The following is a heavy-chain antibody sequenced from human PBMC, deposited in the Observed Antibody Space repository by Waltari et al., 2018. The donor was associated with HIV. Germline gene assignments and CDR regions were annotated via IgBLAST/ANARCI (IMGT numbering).Heavy chain of an antibody. CDR2: INTGGGGT. J-gene: IGHJ5*02. D-gene: IGHD3-9*01. Sequence: VQLVQSGAELKKPGASVKVSCKTVGYSFTSHVVNWVRQAPGHGLEWMGVINTGGGGTRYAQRFEGRVTMTKDTSTSTVYMELSRLQSEDTARYYCVRSPDYEIFGGYPNWFDPWGQGTLVTVSS. CDR1: GYSFTSHV. V-gene: IGHV1-46*01. CDR3: VRSPDYEIFGGYPNWFDP.